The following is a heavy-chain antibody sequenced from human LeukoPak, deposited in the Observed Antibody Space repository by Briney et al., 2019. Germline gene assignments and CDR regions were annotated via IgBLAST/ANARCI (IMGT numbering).Heavy chain of an antibody. V-gene: IGHV3-9*01. Sequence: GGSLRLSCAASGFTFDDYAMHWVRHAPGKGLEWVSGISWNSGSIGYADSVKGRFTISRDNAKNSLYLQMNSLRAEDTALYYCAKVEGAAAGFYFDYWGQGTLVTVSS. J-gene: IGHJ4*02. D-gene: IGHD6-13*01. CDR1: GFTFDDYA. CDR3: AKVEGAAAGFYFDY. CDR2: ISWNSGSI.